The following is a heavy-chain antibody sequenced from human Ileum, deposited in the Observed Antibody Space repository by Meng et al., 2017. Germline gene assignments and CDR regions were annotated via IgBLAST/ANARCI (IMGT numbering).Heavy chain of an antibody. CDR3: ARQGYYDFWSGYRRTPSNWFDP. Sequence: HVQLQPWGAGLLKPSETLSPTCAVYGGSFSGYYWSWIRQPPGKGLEWIGEINHSGSTNYNPSLKSRVTISVDTSKNQFSLKLSSVTAADTAVYYCARQGYYDFWSGYRRTPSNWFDPWGQGTLVTVSS. CDR2: INHSGST. CDR1: GGSFSGYY. V-gene: IGHV4-34*01. D-gene: IGHD3-3*01. J-gene: IGHJ5*02.